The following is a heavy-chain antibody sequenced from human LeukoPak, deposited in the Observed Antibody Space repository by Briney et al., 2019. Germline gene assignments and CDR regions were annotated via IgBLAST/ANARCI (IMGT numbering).Heavy chain of an antibody. CDR1: GGSISGFY. Sequence: PSETLSLTCTVSGGSISGFYWSWIRQHPGKGLEWIGYIYYSGSTYYNPSLKSRVTISVDTSKNQFSLKLSSVTAADTAVYYCARDGSTGIDYWGQGTLVTVSS. J-gene: IGHJ4*02. D-gene: IGHD4-11*01. V-gene: IGHV4-31*03. CDR3: ARDGSTGIDY. CDR2: IYYSGST.